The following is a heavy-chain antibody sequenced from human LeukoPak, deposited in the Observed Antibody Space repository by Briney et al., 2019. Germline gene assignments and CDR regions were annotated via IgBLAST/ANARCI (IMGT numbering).Heavy chain of an antibody. CDR3: AREEGIVGATRWFDP. Sequence: PSETLSLTCTVSGYSISSGYYWGWIRPPPGKGLEWIGSIYHSGSTYYNPSLKSRVTISVDTSKNQFSLKLSSVTAADTAVYYCAREEGIVGATRWFDPWGQGTLVTVSS. D-gene: IGHD1-26*01. CDR2: IYHSGST. J-gene: IGHJ5*02. CDR1: GYSISSGYY. V-gene: IGHV4-38-2*02.